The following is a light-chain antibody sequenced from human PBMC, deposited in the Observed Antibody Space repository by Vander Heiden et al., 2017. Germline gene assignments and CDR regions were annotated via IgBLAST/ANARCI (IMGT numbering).Light chain of an antibody. CDR3: GTWDNSLTVL. CDR2: ENN. Sequence: QPVLTQPPSLSAAPGPTVTITCSGISSNLRSGSVSWYQQLPGTALKLIIYENNKRPSGIPGRFSASKSGTSATLGIAGRQAGDEADYYCGTWDNSLTVLFGGGTKLTVL. CDR1: SSNLRSGS. J-gene: IGLJ2*01. V-gene: IGLV1-51*02.